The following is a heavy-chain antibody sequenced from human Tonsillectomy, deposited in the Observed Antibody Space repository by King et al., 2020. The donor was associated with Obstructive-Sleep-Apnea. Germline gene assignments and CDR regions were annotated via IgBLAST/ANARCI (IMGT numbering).Heavy chain of an antibody. CDR1: GFTCSNAW. CDR3: TTVGVEAVAALDY. CDR2: SHRKTEGGTT. J-gene: IGHJ4*02. D-gene: IGHD6-19*01. V-gene: IGHV3-15*01. Sequence: VQLVESGGGLGKPGGSLRLSCAASGFTCSNAWMSWVGQAPGNGLVWVGRSHRKTEGGTTDYAAPVKGRFTISRDDSKNTRYLQMNSLKTEDTAVYYCTTVGVEAVAALDYWGQGTLVTVSS.